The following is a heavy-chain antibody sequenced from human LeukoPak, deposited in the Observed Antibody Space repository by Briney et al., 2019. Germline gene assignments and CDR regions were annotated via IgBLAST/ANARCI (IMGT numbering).Heavy chain of an antibody. D-gene: IGHD6-13*01. V-gene: IGHV3-21*01. J-gene: IGHJ4*02. CDR1: GFTFSDCD. CDR2: ISYRTSHI. Sequence: PGGSLRLSCTASGFTFSDCDMNWFRQAPGKGLEWVSSISYRTSHIYYADSVKGRFTISRDNAKNSLYLQMDGLRAEDTAVYFCGRAFPPLRTAAAGDYWGQGTLVTVSS. CDR3: GRAFPPLRTAAAGDY.